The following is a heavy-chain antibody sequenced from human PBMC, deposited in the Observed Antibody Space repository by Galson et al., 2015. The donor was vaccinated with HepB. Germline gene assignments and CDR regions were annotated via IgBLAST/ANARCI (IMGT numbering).Heavy chain of an antibody. CDR1: GFTFSEYS. V-gene: IGHV3-48*01. D-gene: IGHD3-10*01. Sequence: SLRLSCAASGFTFSEYSMNWVRQAPGKGLEWVSYINIGGTTMYYADSVKGRFTISRDNSKNSLFLQMNSLRAEDTAMYYCARCPFTDYFGSGIYFDYWGQGTLVTASS. J-gene: IGHJ4*02. CDR2: INIGGTTM. CDR3: ARCPFTDYFGSGIYFDY.